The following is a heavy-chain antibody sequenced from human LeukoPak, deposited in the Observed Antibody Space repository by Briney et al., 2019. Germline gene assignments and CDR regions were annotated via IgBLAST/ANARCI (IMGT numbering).Heavy chain of an antibody. V-gene: IGHV4-4*07. Sequence: SETLSLTCTVSGGSISSYYRSWIRQPAGKGLEWIGRIYTSGSTNYNPSLKSRVTMSVDTSKNQFSLKLSSVTAAHTAVYYCATTEGRVTAAASFTFDYWGKGTLVTVSS. D-gene: IGHD6-13*01. CDR2: IYTSGST. CDR3: ATTEGRVTAAASFTFDY. J-gene: IGHJ4*02. CDR1: GGSISSYY.